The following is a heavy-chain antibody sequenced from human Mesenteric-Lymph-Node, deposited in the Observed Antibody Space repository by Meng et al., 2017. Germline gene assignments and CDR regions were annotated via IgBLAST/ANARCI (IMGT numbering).Heavy chain of an antibody. CDR2: INHSGST. V-gene: IGHV4-34*01. D-gene: IGHD3-22*01. J-gene: IGHJ5*02. Sequence: SETLSLTCAVYGGSFSGYYWSWIRQPPGKGLEWIGEINHSGSTNYNPSLKSRVTISVDTSKNQFSLKLSSVTAADTAVYYCAREERSGSYRLFDPWGQGTLVTVSS. CDR1: GGSFSGYY. CDR3: AREERSGSYRLFDP.